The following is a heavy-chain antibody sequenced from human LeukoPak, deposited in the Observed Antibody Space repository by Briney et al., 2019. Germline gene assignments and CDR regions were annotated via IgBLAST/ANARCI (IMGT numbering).Heavy chain of an antibody. CDR2: IYSGGST. CDR1: GFTFSSYE. J-gene: IGHJ6*04. V-gene: IGHV3-66*02. Sequence: GGSLRLSCAASGFTFSSYEMNWVRQAPGKGLEWVSVIYSGGSTYYADSVKGRFTISRDNSKNTLYLQMNSLRAEDTAVYYCARDLTTVTETYDYYYYGMAVWGKGTTVTVSS. D-gene: IGHD4-17*01. CDR3: ARDLTTVTETYDYYYYGMAV.